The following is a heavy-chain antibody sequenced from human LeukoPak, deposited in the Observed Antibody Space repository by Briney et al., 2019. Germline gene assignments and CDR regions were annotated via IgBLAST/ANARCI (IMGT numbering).Heavy chain of an antibody. J-gene: IGHJ4*02. CDR2: ISSSGSTI. D-gene: IGHD6-13*01. Sequence: GGSLRLSCAASGFTFSSYEMNWVRRAPGKGLEWVSYISSSGSTIYYADSVKGRFTISRDNAKNSLYLQMNSLRAEDTAVYYCAREYMAAAGPYFDYWGQGTLVTVSS. CDR3: AREYMAAAGPYFDY. V-gene: IGHV3-48*03. CDR1: GFTFSSYE.